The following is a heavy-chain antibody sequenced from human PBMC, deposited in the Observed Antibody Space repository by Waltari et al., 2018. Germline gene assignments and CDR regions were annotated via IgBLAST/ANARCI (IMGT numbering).Heavy chain of an antibody. V-gene: IGHV1-69*01. Sequence: QVQLVQSGAEVKKPGSSVKVSCKASGGTFSSYAISWVRQAPGQGLEWMGGISPSSGTANDAQKFQGRVTITADDSTSTAYMELSSLRSEDTAVYYCARLSSSWYFQHWGQGTLVTGSS. D-gene: IGHD6-13*01. CDR2: ISPSSGTA. J-gene: IGHJ1*01. CDR3: ARLSSSWYFQH. CDR1: GGTFSSYA.